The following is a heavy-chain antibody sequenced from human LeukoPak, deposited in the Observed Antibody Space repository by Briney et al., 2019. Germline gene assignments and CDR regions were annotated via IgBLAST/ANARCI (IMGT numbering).Heavy chain of an antibody. Sequence: ASVKVSCKASGGTFSSYAISWVRQATGQGLEWMGGIIPIFGTANYAQKLQGRVTITRDTSASTADMELSSLTSEDTAVYYCARQGSSQTGFDSWGQGTLVTVSS. CDR2: IIPIFGTA. CDR3: ARQGSSQTGFDS. J-gene: IGHJ4*02. D-gene: IGHD6-13*01. CDR1: GGTFSSYA. V-gene: IGHV1-69*05.